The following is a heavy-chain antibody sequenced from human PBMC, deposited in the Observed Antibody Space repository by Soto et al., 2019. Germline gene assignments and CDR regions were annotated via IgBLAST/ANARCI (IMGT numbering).Heavy chain of an antibody. V-gene: IGHV1-18*01. CDR3: ARSWPRIVVVKYPFDP. CDR1: GYTFTSYG. D-gene: IGHD3-22*01. CDR2: ISAYNGNT. Sequence: QVQLVQSGAEVKKPGASVKVSCKASGYTFTSYGISWVRQAPGQGLEWMGWISAYNGNTNYAQKLQGRVTMTTDISTSTAYMELRSLRSDDTAVYYCARSWPRIVVVKYPFDPWGQGTLVTVSS. J-gene: IGHJ5*02.